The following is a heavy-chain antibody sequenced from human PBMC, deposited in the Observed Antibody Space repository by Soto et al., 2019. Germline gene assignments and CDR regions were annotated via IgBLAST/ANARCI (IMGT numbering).Heavy chain of an antibody. CDR1: GFTFSSYG. CDR3: ARMYYEFSGWFEP. J-gene: IGHJ5*02. Sequence: GGSLRLSCAASGFTFSSYGMHWVRKAPGKGLEWVAVRWYDGSNKYYADSVKGRFTISRDNSKNTLYLQMNSLRAEDTAVYYCARMYYEFSGWFEPWGQGTLVTVSS. CDR2: RWYDGSNK. D-gene: IGHD3-16*01. V-gene: IGHV3-33*01.